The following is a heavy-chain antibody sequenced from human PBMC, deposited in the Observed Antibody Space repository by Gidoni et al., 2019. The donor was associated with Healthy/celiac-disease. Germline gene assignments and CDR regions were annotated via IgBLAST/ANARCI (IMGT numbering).Heavy chain of an antibody. Sequence: EVQLLESGGGLVQPGGSLRLSCAASGFTFSSYAMSWVRQAPRKGLEWVSAISGSGGSTYYADSVKGRFTISRDNSKNTLYLQMNSLRAEDTAVYYCAKSPVRCGGSCYSISAVFNWFDPWGQGTLVTVSS. CDR2: ISGSGGST. CDR1: GFTFSSYA. CDR3: AKSPVRCGGSCYSISAVFNWFDP. J-gene: IGHJ5*02. V-gene: IGHV3-23*01. D-gene: IGHD2-15*01.